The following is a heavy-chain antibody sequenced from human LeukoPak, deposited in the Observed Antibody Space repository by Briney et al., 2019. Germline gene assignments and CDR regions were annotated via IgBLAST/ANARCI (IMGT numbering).Heavy chain of an antibody. D-gene: IGHD6-19*01. CDR1: GFTFSSYS. J-gene: IGHJ4*02. CDR2: ISSSSSTI. Sequence: GGSLRLSCAASGFTFSSYSMNWVRQAPGKGLEWVSYISSSSSTIYYADSVKGRFTISRDNAKNSLYLQMNSLRAEDTAVYYCARDLIEYSSDHGDYWGQGTLVTVSS. V-gene: IGHV3-48*04. CDR3: ARDLIEYSSDHGDY.